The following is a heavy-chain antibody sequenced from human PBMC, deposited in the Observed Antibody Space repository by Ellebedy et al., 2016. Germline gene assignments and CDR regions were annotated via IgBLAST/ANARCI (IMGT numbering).Heavy chain of an antibody. J-gene: IGHJ3*02. Sequence: GESLKISXAASGFTFSSYAMHWVRQAPGKGLEWVSAISGSGGSTYYPDSVKGRFTISRDNSKNTLYLQMNSLRAEDTAIYYCAKESSGSYWDYAFDIWGQGTMVTVSS. CDR1: GFTFSSYA. CDR2: ISGSGGST. V-gene: IGHV3-23*01. CDR3: AKESSGSYWDYAFDI. D-gene: IGHD1-26*01.